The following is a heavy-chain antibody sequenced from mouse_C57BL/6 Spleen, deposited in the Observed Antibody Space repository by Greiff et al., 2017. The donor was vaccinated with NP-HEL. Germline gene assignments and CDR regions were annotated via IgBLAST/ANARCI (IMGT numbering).Heavy chain of an antibody. Sequence: EVKLMESGGDLVKPGGSLKLSCAASGFTFSSYGMSWVRQTPDKRLEWVATISSGGSYTYYPDSVKGRFTISRDNAKNTLYLQMSSLKSEDTAMYYCARRASNSYAMDYWGQRTSVTVSS. J-gene: IGHJ4*01. CDR1: GFTFSSYG. V-gene: IGHV5-6*02. CDR3: ARRASNSYAMDY. D-gene: IGHD2-5*01. CDR2: ISSGGSYT.